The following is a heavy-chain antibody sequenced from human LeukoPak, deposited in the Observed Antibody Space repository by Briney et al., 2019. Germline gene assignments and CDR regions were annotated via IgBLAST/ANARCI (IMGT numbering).Heavy chain of an antibody. CDR3: ARTEGTVAYDS. CDR1: GFTFSNYW. V-gene: IGHV3-74*01. J-gene: IGHJ5*01. D-gene: IGHD4-23*01. CDR2: INSDGSGT. Sequence: GGSLRLSCAASGFTFSNYWMHWVRQAPGKGLVWVSRINSDGSGTTYADSVRGRFTISRVNAKNTLYLQVNSLRAEDTAVYYCARTEGTVAYDSWGQGTLVTVSS.